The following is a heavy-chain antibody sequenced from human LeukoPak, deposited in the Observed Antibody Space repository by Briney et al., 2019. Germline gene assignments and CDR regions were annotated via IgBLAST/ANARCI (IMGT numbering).Heavy chain of an antibody. CDR2: IYHSGST. CDR3: ARLPIIAAAGRSYFDY. D-gene: IGHD6-13*01. CDR1: GGSISSSNW. J-gene: IGHJ4*02. Sequence: SETLSLTCAVSGGSISSSNWWSWVRQPPGKGLEWIGEIYHSGSTNYNPSLKSRVTITVDKSKNQFSLKLSSVTAADTAVYYCARLPIIAAAGRSYFDYWGQGTLVTVSS. V-gene: IGHV4-4*02.